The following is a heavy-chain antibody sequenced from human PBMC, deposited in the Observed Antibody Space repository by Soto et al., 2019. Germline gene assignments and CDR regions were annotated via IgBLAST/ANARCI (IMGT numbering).Heavy chain of an antibody. D-gene: IGHD6-19*01. V-gene: IGHV3-13*01. Sequence: GGSLRLSCAASGFTFSSYDMHWVRQATGKGLEWVSAIGTAGDTYYPGSVKGRFTISRENVKNSLYLQMNSLRAGDTAVYYCARVLSSGWYDAFDIWGQGTMVTV. CDR3: ARVLSSGWYDAFDI. CDR2: IGTAGDT. J-gene: IGHJ3*02. CDR1: GFTFSSYD.